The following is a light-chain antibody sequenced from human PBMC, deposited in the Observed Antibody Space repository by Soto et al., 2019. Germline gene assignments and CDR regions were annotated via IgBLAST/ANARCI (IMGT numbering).Light chain of an antibody. CDR1: QSVGDY. J-gene: IGKJ4*01. Sequence: EIVLTQSPATLSLSPGEIATLSCRASQSVGDYLGWYQQKPGQAPRLLIYDASQRATGVPARFSASGSGTDFTLTISSLEPEDFAIYYCQQREDWPRAFGGGTKVEFK. CDR2: DAS. CDR3: QQREDWPRA. V-gene: IGKV3-11*01.